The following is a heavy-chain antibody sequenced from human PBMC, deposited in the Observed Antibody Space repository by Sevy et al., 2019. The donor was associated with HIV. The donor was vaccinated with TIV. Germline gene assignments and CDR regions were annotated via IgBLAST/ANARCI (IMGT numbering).Heavy chain of an antibody. CDR1: GFSFNSYS. CDR2: ITTSSPIT. CDR3: VRGTGIRNRYYFDH. V-gene: IGHV3-48*01. Sequence: GGSLRLSCEVPGFSFNSYSFNWVRQAPGKGLEWISYITTSSPITNYAESVPGRVTISRDNVKKSLYLEMNSLRVEDTAICYCVRGTGIRNRYYFDHWGQGTLVTVSS. D-gene: IGHD1-1*01. J-gene: IGHJ4*02.